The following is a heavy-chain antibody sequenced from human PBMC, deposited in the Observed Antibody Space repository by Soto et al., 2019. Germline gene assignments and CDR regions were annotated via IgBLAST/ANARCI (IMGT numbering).Heavy chain of an antibody. D-gene: IGHD5-12*01. Sequence: SETLSLTCTVSGGSISSYYWSWIRQHPGKGLEWIGYIYYSGSTNYNPSLKSRVTISVDTSKNQFSLKLSSVTAADTAVYYCARVGGYSGYDWGVGENYYYYYYMDVWGKGTMVTVSS. J-gene: IGHJ6*03. CDR2: IYYSGST. CDR3: ARVGGYSGYDWGVGENYYYYYYMDV. V-gene: IGHV4-59*01. CDR1: GGSISSYY.